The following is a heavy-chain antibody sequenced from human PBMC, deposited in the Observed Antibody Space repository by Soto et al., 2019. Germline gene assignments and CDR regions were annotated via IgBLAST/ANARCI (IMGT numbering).Heavy chain of an antibody. J-gene: IGHJ4*02. CDR1: GYTFTSYG. Sequence: ASVKVSCKASGYTFTSYGISWVRQAPGQGLEWMGWISAYNGNTNYAQKFQGRVTMTEDTSTDTAYMELSSLRSEDTAVYYCASRVATIDPFDYWGQGTLVTVSS. CDR3: ASRVATIDPFDY. CDR2: ISAYNGNT. D-gene: IGHD5-12*01. V-gene: IGHV1-18*01.